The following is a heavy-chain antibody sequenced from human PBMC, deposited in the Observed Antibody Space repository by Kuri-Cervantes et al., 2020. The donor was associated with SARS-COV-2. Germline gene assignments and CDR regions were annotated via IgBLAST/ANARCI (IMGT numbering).Heavy chain of an antibody. CDR1: GFTFSNYW. CDR3: ARDRNWGDWYFDL. V-gene: IGHV3-7*01. Sequence: GESLKISCAASGFTFSNYWMSWVRQAPGKGLEWVANIKQDGSEKYYVDSVKGRFTISRDNAKNSLYLQMNSLRAEDTAVYYCARDRNWGDWYFDLWGRGTLVTVSS. CDR2: IKQDGSEK. J-gene: IGHJ2*01. D-gene: IGHD7-27*01.